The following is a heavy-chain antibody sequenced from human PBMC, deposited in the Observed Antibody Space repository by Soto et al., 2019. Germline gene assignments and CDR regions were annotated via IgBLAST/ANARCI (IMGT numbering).Heavy chain of an antibody. CDR2: IYYSGST. CDR1: YGSSSSSSYY. V-gene: IGHV4-39*01. J-gene: IGHJ5*02. Sequence: SHRCSVAYGSSSSSSYYRICKNQPPGKGLEWIGSIYYSGSTYYNPSLKSRVTISVDTSKNQFSLKLSSVTAADTAVYYCARRSVYGSGSYYSLDWFDPWGQGTLVTVSS. D-gene: IGHD3-10*01. CDR3: ARRSVYGSGSYYSLDWFDP.